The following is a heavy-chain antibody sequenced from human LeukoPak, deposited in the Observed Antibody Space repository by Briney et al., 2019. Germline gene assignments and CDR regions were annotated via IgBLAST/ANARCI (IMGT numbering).Heavy chain of an antibody. CDR1: GSSISSYY. CDR2: IYYRGNT. V-gene: IGHV4-59*01. CDR3: ARGIYDRSGFSYYYYHIDV. J-gene: IGHJ6*03. D-gene: IGHD3-22*01. Sequence: PSETLSLTCFVSGSSISSYYWSWIRQPPGKGLERIGYIYYRGNTNYNPSLKSRVTISLDTSKNQFSLRLSSVTAADTAVYHCARGIYDRSGFSYYYYHIDVWGKGTTVTVSS.